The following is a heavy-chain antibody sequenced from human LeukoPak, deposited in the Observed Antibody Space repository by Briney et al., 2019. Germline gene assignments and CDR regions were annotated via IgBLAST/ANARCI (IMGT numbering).Heavy chain of an antibody. CDR1: GFTFSSYE. V-gene: IGHV3-48*03. CDR3: ARDGYSGSYGLGFDY. Sequence: TGGSLRLSCAASGFTFSSYEMNWVRQAPGKGLEWVSYISSSGSTIYYADSVKGRFTISRDNAKNSLYLQMNSLSVEDTATYYCARDGYSGSYGLGFDYWGQGTLVTVSS. CDR2: ISSSGSTI. J-gene: IGHJ4*02. D-gene: IGHD1-26*01.